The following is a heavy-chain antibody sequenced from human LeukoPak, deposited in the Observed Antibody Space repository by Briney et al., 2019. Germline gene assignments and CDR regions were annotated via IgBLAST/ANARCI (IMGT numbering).Heavy chain of an antibody. Sequence: PGGSLRLSCAASGFTFTKAWMSWVRQAPGKGLEWVGRIKSKSDGGTTDFAAPVRGRFSITRDDSRNTVYLQMRSLNTEDTAVYYCSTVVIGYCASSSCYAGDYWGQGALVTVSS. CDR3: STVVIGYCASSSCYAGDY. CDR2: IKSKSDGGTT. D-gene: IGHD2-2*01. J-gene: IGHJ4*02. V-gene: IGHV3-15*01. CDR1: GFTFTKAW.